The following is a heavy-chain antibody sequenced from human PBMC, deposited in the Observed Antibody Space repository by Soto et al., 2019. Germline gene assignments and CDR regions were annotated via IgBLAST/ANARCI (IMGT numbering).Heavy chain of an antibody. CDR3: AREPATAKPEGVDF. CDR1: GYTFSDYY. V-gene: IGHV1-2*02. D-gene: IGHD1-1*01. J-gene: IGHJ4*02. Sequence: ASVKVSCKASGYTFSDYYIHWVRQAPGQGLEWMGWINPNSGGTKYAPKFQGGVTMTRDTSITTAYMQLSRLRSGDTAVYYCAREPATAKPEGVDFWGQGTLVTVSS. CDR2: INPNSGGT.